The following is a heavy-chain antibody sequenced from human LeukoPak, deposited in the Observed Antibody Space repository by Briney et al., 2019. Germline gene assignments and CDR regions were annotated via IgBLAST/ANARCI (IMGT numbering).Heavy chain of an antibody. Sequence: ASVKVSCXASGYTFTSYDINWVRQATGQGVEWMGWMNPNSGNTGYAQKFQGRVTMTRNTSISTAYMEPSSLRSEDTAVYYCASEYSSSSGAFDIWGQGTMVTVSS. V-gene: IGHV1-8*01. CDR2: MNPNSGNT. J-gene: IGHJ3*02. D-gene: IGHD6-6*01. CDR1: GYTFTSYD. CDR3: ASEYSSSSGAFDI.